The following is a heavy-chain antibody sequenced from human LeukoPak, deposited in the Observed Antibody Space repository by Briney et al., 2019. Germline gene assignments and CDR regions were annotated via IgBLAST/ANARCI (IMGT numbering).Heavy chain of an antibody. CDR1: GFTFSDYD. J-gene: IGHJ6*02. CDR2: IGTAGDT. Sequence: PGGSLRLSCAASGFTFSDYDMHWVRQVTGKGLEWVSAIGTAGDTYYPGSVKGRFTISRENAKNSLYLQMNSLRVGDTAVYYCARAGYGSGSPYYGMDVWGPGTTVTVSS. D-gene: IGHD3-10*01. V-gene: IGHV3-13*01. CDR3: ARAGYGSGSPYYGMDV.